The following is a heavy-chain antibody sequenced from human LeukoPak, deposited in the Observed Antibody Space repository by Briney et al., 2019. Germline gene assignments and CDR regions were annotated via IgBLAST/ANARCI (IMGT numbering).Heavy chain of an antibody. J-gene: IGHJ6*02. CDR2: IYYSGST. CDR1: GGSISSYY. CDR3: ARCPGFYYYGMDV. V-gene: IGHV4-59*08. Sequence: SETLSLTCTVSGGSISSYYWSWIRQPPGKGLEWIGYIYYSGSTNYDPSLKSRVTISVDTSKNQFSLKLSSVTAADTAVYYCARCPGFYYYGMDVWGQGTTVTVSS.